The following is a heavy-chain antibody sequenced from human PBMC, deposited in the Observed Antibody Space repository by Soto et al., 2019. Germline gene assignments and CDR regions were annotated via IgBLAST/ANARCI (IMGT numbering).Heavy chain of an antibody. Sequence: EVRLVESGGGLFHPGESLTLSCAASGLTVAMDFMSWVRQAPGKGPEWVAVFYDQGLTFYADSVKGRFIVSKDSAHGTLYLQMNSVRAEDTAIYYCATRHYNYKGDERGQGTLVTVSS. CDR1: GLTVAMDF. V-gene: IGHV3-53*01. J-gene: IGHJ4*02. D-gene: IGHD5-12*01. CDR3: ATRHYNYKGDE. CDR2: FYDQGLT.